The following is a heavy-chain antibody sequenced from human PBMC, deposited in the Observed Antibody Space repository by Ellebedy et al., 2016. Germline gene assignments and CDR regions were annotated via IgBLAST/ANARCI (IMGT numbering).Heavy chain of an antibody. Sequence: GGSLRLSCAVSGFTVSSKYMSWVRQAAGKGLEWVSVIYGGDNTYYADSVKGRFSISRHNSKNTLYLQMNSLRAEDTAVYYCARASDGSGSYYAQADYWGQGTLVTVSS. CDR1: GFTVSSKY. CDR3: ARASDGSGSYYAQADY. CDR2: IYGGDNT. J-gene: IGHJ4*02. D-gene: IGHD3-10*01. V-gene: IGHV3-53*04.